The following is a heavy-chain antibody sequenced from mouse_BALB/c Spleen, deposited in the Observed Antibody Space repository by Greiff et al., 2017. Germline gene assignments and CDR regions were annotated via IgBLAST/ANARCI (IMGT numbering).Heavy chain of an antibody. V-gene: IGHV1-63*02. Sequence: QVQLQQSGAELVRPGTSVKISCKASGYTFTNYWLGWVKQRPGHGLEWIGDIYPGGGYTNYNEKFKGKATLTADTSSSTAYMQLSSLTSEDSAVYFCARRDLYTITTGVYAMDYWGQGTSVTVSS. J-gene: IGHJ4*01. CDR1: GYTFTNYW. CDR2: IYPGGGYT. D-gene: IGHD2-4*01. CDR3: ARRDLYTITTGVYAMDY.